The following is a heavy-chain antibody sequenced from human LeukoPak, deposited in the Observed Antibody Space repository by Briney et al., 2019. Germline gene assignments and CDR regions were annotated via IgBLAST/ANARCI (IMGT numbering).Heavy chain of an antibody. V-gene: IGHV1-69*13. CDR1: GGTFSSYA. CDR3: ASVATSYVDWFDP. CDR2: IIPIFGTA. J-gene: IGHJ5*02. Sequence: SVKVSCKASGGTFSSYAISWVRQAPGQGLEWMGGIIPIFGTANYAQKFQGSVTITADESTSTAYMELSSLRSEDTAVYYCASVATSYVDWFDPWGQGTLVTVSS. D-gene: IGHD5-12*01.